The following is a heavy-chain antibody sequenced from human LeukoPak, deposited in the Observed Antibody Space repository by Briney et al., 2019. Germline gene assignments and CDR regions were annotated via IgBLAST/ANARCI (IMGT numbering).Heavy chain of an antibody. CDR3: AKGDYSFDY. V-gene: IGHV3-48*02. Sequence: PGGSLRLSCAVSGFTFSDYTMNWVRQAPGKGLEWVPYISKSSSTTYYADSVKGRFTISRDNAKNSLYLQMNSLRDEDTAVYYCAKGDYSFDYWGQGTLVTVSS. CDR1: GFTFSDYT. CDR2: ISKSSSTT. J-gene: IGHJ4*02.